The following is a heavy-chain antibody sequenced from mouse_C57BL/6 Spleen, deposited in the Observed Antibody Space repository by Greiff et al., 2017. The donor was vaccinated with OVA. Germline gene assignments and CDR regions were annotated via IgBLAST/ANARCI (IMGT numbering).Heavy chain of an antibody. CDR1: GYTFTDYY. J-gene: IGHJ1*03. CDR3: ARGILLWDFDV. Sequence: VQLQQSGPELVKPGASVKISCKASGYTFTDYYINWVKQRPGQGLEWIGWIYPGSGNTKYHEKFKGKATLTVDKSSHTAFMQLSSLTSEDSAVYFCARGILLWDFDVWGTGTTVTVSS. CDR2: IYPGSGNT. V-gene: IGHV1-84*01.